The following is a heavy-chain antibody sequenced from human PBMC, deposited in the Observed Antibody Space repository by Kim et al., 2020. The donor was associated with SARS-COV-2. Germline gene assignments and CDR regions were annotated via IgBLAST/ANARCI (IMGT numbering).Heavy chain of an antibody. J-gene: IGHJ6*02. Sequence: GGSLRLSCAASGFTFSSYSMNWVRQAPGKGLEWVSSISSSSSYIYYADSVKGRFTISRDNAKNSLYLQMNSLRAEDTAVYYCARDRTVVPAAILNGLAAYYYYGMDVWGQGTTVTVSS. CDR2: ISSSSSYI. CDR3: ARDRTVVPAAILNGLAAYYYYGMDV. V-gene: IGHV3-21*01. CDR1: GFTFSSYS. D-gene: IGHD2-2*02.